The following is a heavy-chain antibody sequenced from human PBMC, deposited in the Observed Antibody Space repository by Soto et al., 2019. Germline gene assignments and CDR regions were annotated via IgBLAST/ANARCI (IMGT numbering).Heavy chain of an antibody. Sequence: QVQLVESGGGVVQPGRSLRLSCAASGFTFSSYGMHWVRQAPGKGLEWVAVIWCDGSNKFYADSVKGRFTISRDNSKNTVSLQMNSLRVEDSAAYYCATTGPYWGQGTLVTVSS. CDR1: GFTFSSYG. V-gene: IGHV3-33*01. J-gene: IGHJ4*02. CDR2: IWCDGSNK. CDR3: ATTGPY.